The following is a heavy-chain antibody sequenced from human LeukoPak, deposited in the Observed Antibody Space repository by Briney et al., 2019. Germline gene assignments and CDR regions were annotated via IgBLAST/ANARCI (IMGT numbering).Heavy chain of an antibody. J-gene: IGHJ6*03. Sequence: GGSLRLSCAASGFTFSTYSMNWVRQAPGKGLEWVSSISSSSSSIFYADSVKGRFTISRDNAQNSLYLQMNSLRAEDTAVYYCANIYSNYDMDVWGKGTTVTVSS. CDR3: ANIYSNYDMDV. V-gene: IGHV3-21*04. CDR2: ISSSSSSI. D-gene: IGHD4-11*01. CDR1: GFTFSTYS.